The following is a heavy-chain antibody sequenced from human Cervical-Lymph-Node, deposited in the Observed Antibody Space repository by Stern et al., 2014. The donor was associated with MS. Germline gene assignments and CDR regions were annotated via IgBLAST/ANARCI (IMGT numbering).Heavy chain of an antibody. CDR3: AHRRRDESSGFDY. D-gene: IGHD3-22*01. V-gene: IGHV2-5*02. Sequence: ESGPTLVKPTQTLTLTCSFSGFSLSTSGEGVGWIRQPPGKTLVWLALICWDDDKLYSPSLKSRLTIAMDTSKDRVVLTVTNMDPVDTATYYCAHRRRDESSGFDYWGQGALVTVSS. CDR2: ICWDDDK. J-gene: IGHJ4*02. CDR1: GFSLSTSGEG.